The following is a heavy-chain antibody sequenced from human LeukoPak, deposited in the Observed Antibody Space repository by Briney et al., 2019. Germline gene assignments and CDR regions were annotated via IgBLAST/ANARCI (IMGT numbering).Heavy chain of an antibody. V-gene: IGHV3-23*01. CDR2: ISGSGGST. D-gene: IGHD2-2*02. Sequence: QAGGSLRLSCAASGFTFSSYAMSWVRQAPGKGLEWVSAISGSGGSTYYADSVKGRFTISRDNSKNTLYLQMNSLRAEDTAVYYCAKYVVVPAAIREDWFDPWGQGTLVTVSS. CDR1: GFTFSSYA. J-gene: IGHJ5*02. CDR3: AKYVVVPAAIREDWFDP.